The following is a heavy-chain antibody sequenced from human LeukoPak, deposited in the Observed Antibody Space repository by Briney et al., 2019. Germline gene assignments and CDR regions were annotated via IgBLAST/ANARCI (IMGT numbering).Heavy chain of an antibody. CDR3: ARGGRGSYRE. Sequence: SETLSLTCAVYGGSFSGYYWSWIRQPPGKGLEWIGEINHSGSTNYNPSLKSRVTISVDTSKNQFSLKLSSVTAADTAVYYCARGGRGSYREWGQGTLVTVSS. V-gene: IGHV4-34*01. CDR1: GGSFSGYY. CDR2: INHSGST. D-gene: IGHD1-26*01. J-gene: IGHJ4*02.